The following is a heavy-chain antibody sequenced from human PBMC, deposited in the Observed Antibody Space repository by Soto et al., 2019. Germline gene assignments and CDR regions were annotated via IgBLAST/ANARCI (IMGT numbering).Heavy chain of an antibody. CDR3: AKEVSLGSTVDLGY. CDR2: ISGSGGST. J-gene: IGHJ4*02. Sequence: GGSLRLSCAAAGFTFTIFAMSWVRQSPGKGLEWVSTISGSGGSTYYADAVKGRFTISRDNSMGTLYLQMKSLRVEDTAIYYCAKEVSLGSTVDLGYWGQGTLVTVSS. CDR1: GFTFTIFA. D-gene: IGHD7-27*01. V-gene: IGHV3-23*01.